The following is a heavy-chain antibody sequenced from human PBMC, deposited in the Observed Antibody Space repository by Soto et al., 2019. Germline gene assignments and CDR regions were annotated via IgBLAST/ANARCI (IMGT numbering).Heavy chain of an antibody. CDR2: IKQVGSDK. CDR3: ARVSVRGTVTTYGNAFDI. D-gene: IGHD4-17*01. CDR1: GFSFSNYW. Sequence: GGSLRLSCAASGFSFSNYWMSWVRQAPGKGLEWVANIKQVGSDKYYVDSVKGRFTISRDNAKSSLYLQMNSLRSDDTAVYYCARVSVRGTVTTYGNAFDIWGQGTMVTVSS. V-gene: IGHV3-7*03. J-gene: IGHJ3*02.